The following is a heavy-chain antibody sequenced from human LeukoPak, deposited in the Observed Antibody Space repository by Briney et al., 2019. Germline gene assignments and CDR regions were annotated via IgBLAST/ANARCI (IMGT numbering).Heavy chain of an antibody. CDR3: ASAVADESSAYYSS. CDR2: SIPLFGNA. D-gene: IGHD3-22*01. J-gene: IGHJ4*02. Sequence: SVKVSCKASGVTFSSYSVNWVRQAPGQGLEWMGGSIPLFGNANYAQKFQGRVTMTTDESTRTAFMELSGLTSQDTAVYYCASAVADESSAYYSSWGQGTVVIVSS. V-gene: IGHV1-69*05. CDR1: GVTFSSYS.